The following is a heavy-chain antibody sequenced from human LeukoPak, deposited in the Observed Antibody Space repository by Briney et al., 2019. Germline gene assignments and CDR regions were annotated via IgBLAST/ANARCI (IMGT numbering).Heavy chain of an antibody. J-gene: IGHJ4*02. CDR1: GFTFHAFG. V-gene: IGHV3-20*04. CDR3: ARVWAWGSGNYFDN. Sequence: GGSLRLSCAASGFTFHAFGMTWVRHAPGKGLEWVSAIRGDAGSTGYADSVKGRFTISRDNAKNSLYLQMNSLRVEDTALYYCARVWAWGSGNYFDNWGQGTLVTVSS. CDR2: IRGDAGST. D-gene: IGHD7-27*01.